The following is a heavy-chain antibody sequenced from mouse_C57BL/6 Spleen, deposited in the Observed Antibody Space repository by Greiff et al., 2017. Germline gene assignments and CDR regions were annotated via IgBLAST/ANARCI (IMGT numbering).Heavy chain of an antibody. CDR1: GYAFTNYL. CDR3: ARGGDYGTFFAY. CDR2: INPGSGGT. J-gene: IGHJ3*01. Sequence: QVQLQQSGAELVRPGTSVKVSCKASGYAFTNYLIEWVKQRPGQGLEWIGVINPGSGGTNYNEKFKGKATLTADKSSSTAYMQLSSLTSEDSAVYCCARGGDYGTFFAYWGQGTLVTVSA. V-gene: IGHV1-54*01. D-gene: IGHD1-1*01.